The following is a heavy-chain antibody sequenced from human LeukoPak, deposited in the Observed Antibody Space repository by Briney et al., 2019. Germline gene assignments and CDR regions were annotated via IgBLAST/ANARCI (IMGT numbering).Heavy chain of an antibody. Sequence: GGSLRPSCAASGFTFSSYAMHWVRQAPGKGLEYVSTINSNGGSTYYANSVKGRFTISRDNSKNTLYLQMGSLRAEDMAVYYCARRKWELLGFADYWGQGTLVTVSS. D-gene: IGHD1-26*01. CDR3: ARRKWELLGFADY. CDR2: INSNGGST. CDR1: GFTFSSYA. V-gene: IGHV3-64*01. J-gene: IGHJ4*02.